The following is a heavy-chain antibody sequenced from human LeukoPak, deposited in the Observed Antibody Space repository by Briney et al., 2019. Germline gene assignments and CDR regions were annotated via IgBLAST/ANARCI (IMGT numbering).Heavy chain of an antibody. J-gene: IGHJ4*02. Sequence: PGRSLRLSCAASGFTFDDYAMHWVRQAPGKGLEWVSGISWNSGSIGYADSVKGRFTNSRDNAKNSLYLQMNSLRAEDTALYYCAKASIAAAGPYYFDYWGQGTLVTVSS. D-gene: IGHD6-13*01. CDR2: ISWNSGSI. CDR1: GFTFDDYA. CDR3: AKASIAAAGPYYFDY. V-gene: IGHV3-9*01.